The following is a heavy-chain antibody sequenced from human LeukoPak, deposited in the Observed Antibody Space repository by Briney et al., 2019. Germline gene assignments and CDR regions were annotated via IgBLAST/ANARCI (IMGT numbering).Heavy chain of an antibody. V-gene: IGHV5-51*01. CDR1: GYSFTSYW. CDR2: IYPGDSDT. J-gene: IGHJ6*02. CDR3: ARHGYYDSSGDYDYYYYYGMDV. D-gene: IGHD3-22*01. Sequence: GESLKISCKGSGYSFTSYWIGWVRQMPGKGLEWMGIIYPGDSDTRYSPSFQGQVTISADKSISTAYLQWSSLKASDTAMYYCARHGYYDSSGDYDYYYYYGMDVWGQGTTVTVSS.